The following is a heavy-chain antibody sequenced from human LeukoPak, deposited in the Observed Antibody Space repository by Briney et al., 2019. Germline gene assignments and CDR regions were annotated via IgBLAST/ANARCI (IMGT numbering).Heavy chain of an antibody. Sequence: GGSLRLSCAASGSTFSKYWMLWVRQAPGKGLESVSRINTDGTVTTYADSVKGRFTVSRDNADNTMFLQMNSVRDEDTAVYYCATKQWLAPPPDSWGQGTPVSVSS. J-gene: IGHJ4*02. V-gene: IGHV3-74*01. CDR2: INTDGTVT. CDR1: GSTFSKYW. D-gene: IGHD6-19*01. CDR3: ATKQWLAPPPDS.